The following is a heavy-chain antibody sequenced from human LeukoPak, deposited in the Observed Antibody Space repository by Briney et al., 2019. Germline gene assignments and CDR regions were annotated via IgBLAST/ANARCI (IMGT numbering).Heavy chain of an antibody. V-gene: IGHV1-2*02. CDR1: GYTFTDYY. CDR2: INPNSGST. CDR3: ARDLEV. J-gene: IGHJ4*02. Sequence: ASVKVSCEASGYTFTDYYMHWVRQAPGQGLEWMGWINPNSGSTNYAQNFQGRVTMTRDTSISTAYMELSRLRSDDTAVYYCARDLEVWGQGTLVAVSS.